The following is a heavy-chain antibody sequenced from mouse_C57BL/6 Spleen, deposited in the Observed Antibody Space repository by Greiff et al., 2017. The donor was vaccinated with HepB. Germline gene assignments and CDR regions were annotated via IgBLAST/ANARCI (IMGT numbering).Heavy chain of an antibody. V-gene: IGHV1-61*01. CDR3: AREGPGYFDV. CDR1: GYTFTSYW. Sequence: VQLQQPGAELVRPGSSVKLSCKASGYTFTSYWMDWVKQRPGQGLEWIGNIYPSDSETHYNQKFKDKATLTVDKSSSTAYMQLSSLTSEDSAVYYCAREGPGYFDVWGTGTTVTVSS. D-gene: IGHD3-3*01. J-gene: IGHJ1*03. CDR2: IYPSDSET.